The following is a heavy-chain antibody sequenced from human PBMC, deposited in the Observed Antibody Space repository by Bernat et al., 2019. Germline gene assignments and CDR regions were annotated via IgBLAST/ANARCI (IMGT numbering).Heavy chain of an antibody. Sequence: QVQLVESGGGVVQPGRSLRLSCAVSGFTFTDYGMHWVRQAPGKGLEWVVFISYDGTYKYYADSVKGRFTISRDSSNNTVSLQMNSLRPEDTAIYYCVRDRTVGGSDQDHWGQGSLVTVSS. V-gene: IGHV3-30*03. J-gene: IGHJ4*02. D-gene: IGHD1-26*01. CDR1: GFTFTDYG. CDR2: ISYDGTYK. CDR3: VRDRTVGGSDQDH.